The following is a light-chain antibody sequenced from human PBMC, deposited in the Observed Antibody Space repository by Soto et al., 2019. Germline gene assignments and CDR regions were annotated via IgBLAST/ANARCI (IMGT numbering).Light chain of an antibody. CDR3: QQSYGPPPT. V-gene: IGKV1-39*01. J-gene: IGKJ1*01. CDR2: AAS. Sequence: DIQMTQSPSSLSASVGDRVTITCRASQTINRYLNWYQQKPGKAPKLLIYAASNLQSGDPSRFTGSGSGTEFTLTISSLQPEDFATYYCQQSYGPPPTFGQGTKVE. CDR1: QTINRY.